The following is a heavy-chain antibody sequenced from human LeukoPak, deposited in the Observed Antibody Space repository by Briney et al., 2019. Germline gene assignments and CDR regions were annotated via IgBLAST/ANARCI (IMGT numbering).Heavy chain of an antibody. D-gene: IGHD3-10*01. J-gene: IGHJ4*02. CDR1: GFTFSSYG. Sequence: GGSLRLSCAASGFTFSSYGMHWVRQAPGKGLEWGAFIRYDGSNKYYADSVKGRFTISRDNSKNTLYLQMNSLRAEDTAVYYCAKDRGNEILWFGELFAFDYWGQGTLVTVSS. V-gene: IGHV3-30*02. CDR2: IRYDGSNK. CDR3: AKDRGNEILWFGELFAFDY.